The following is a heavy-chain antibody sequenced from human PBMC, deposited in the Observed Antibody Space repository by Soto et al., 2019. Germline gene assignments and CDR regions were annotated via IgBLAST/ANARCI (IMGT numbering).Heavy chain of an antibody. CDR3: AKEKLGGRYYYYGMDV. D-gene: IGHD3-16*01. CDR2: ISNSGST. Sequence: WTWIRQPPGQGLEWIGYISNSGSTNYNPSLKSRITISADTSKNQFSLKLNFVSAADTAVYYCAKEKLGGRYYYYGMDVWGQGTTVTVSS. J-gene: IGHJ6*02. V-gene: IGHV4-59*01.